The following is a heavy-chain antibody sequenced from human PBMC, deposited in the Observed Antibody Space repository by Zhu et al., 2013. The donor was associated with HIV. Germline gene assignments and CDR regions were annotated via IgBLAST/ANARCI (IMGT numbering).Heavy chain of an antibody. J-gene: IGHJ6*02. CDR2: IIPILGIA. Sequence: QVQLVQSGAEVKKPGSSVKVSCKASGGTFSSYTISWVRQAPGQGLEWMGRIIPILGIANYAQKFQGRVTITADKSTSTAYMELSSLRSEDTAVYYCARVFGDYYDSSGYEGLPYYYYGMDVWGQGTTVTVSS. D-gene: IGHD3-22*01. CDR3: ARVFGDYYDSSGYEGLPYYYYGMDV. CDR1: GGTFSSYT. V-gene: IGHV1-69*02.